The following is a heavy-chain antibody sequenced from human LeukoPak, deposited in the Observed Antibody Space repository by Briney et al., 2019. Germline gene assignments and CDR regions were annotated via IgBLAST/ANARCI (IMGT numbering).Heavy chain of an antibody. D-gene: IGHD6-6*01. J-gene: IGHJ4*02. CDR2: ISGSGGST. CDR1: GFTFSSYA. V-gene: IGHV3-23*01. Sequence: GGSLRLSCAASGFTFSSYAMSWVRQAPGKGLEWVSSISGSGGSTYYADSVKGRFTISRDNSKNTLYLQMNSLRADDTAVYYCAKRPGGGSSPPFDYWGQGTLVTVSS. CDR3: AKRPGGGSSPPFDY.